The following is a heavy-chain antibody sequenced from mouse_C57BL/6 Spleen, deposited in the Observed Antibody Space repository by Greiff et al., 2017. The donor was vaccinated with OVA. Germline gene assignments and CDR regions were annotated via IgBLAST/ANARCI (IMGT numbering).Heavy chain of an antibody. CDR2: IHPNSGST. Sequence: VQLQQPGAELVKPGASVKLSCKASGYTFTSYRMHWVKQRPGQGLEWIGMIHPNSGSTNYNEKFKSKATLTVDKSSSTAYMQLSSLTSEDSAVYYCARTGDGYYWYFDVWGTGTTVTVSS. CDR1: GYTFTSYR. CDR3: ARTGDGYYWYFDV. V-gene: IGHV1-64*01. D-gene: IGHD2-3*01. J-gene: IGHJ1*03.